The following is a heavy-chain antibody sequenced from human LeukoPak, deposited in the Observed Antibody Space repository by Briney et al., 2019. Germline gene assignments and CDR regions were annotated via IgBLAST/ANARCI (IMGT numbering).Heavy chain of an antibody. CDR3: AKEGYYCRSSGCYKRGTDY. CDR2: IWYDGSHD. V-gene: IGHV3-33*06. Sequence: PGWSLRLSWATAGLALSEYVFRWVRQAPGKGLEWVAVIWYDGSHDNYADSVKGRFTVSRDNSKDMLYLQMNSLRVEDKAVYFCAKEGYYCRSSGCYKRGTDYWGQGTLVSVS. D-gene: IGHD3-9*01. J-gene: IGHJ4*02. CDR1: GLALSEYV.